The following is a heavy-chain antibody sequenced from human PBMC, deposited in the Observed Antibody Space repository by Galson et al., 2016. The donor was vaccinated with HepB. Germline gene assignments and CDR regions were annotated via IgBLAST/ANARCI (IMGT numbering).Heavy chain of an antibody. D-gene: IGHD5-24*01. CDR2: IIPLYGTT. CDR1: GGTFSSYA. J-gene: IGHJ6*02. V-gene: IGHV1-69*13. CDR3: ARVRDGYNKYYHYGLDV. Sequence: SVKVSCKASGGTFSSYAINWARQAPGQGLEWMGGIIPLYGTTHYAPQFQGRVTITADESTSTAYMELSSLRSEDTAVYYCARVRDGYNKYYHYGLDVWGQGTTVTVSS.